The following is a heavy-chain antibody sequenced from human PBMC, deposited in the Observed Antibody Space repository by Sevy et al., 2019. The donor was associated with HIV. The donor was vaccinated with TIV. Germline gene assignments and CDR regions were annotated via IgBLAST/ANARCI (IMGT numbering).Heavy chain of an antibody. CDR1: GYTFSNYY. J-gene: IGHJ4*02. CDR3: ATNTDLVPY. Sequence: ASVKVSCKASGYTFSNYYMHWVRQAPGQGLEWMGRINPNSGGTNYAQKFQGRVTMTRDTSIGTAYMELSRLRSDDTAVYYCATNTDLVPYWGQGTLVTVSS. V-gene: IGHV1-2*06. CDR2: INPNSGGT. D-gene: IGHD2-8*01.